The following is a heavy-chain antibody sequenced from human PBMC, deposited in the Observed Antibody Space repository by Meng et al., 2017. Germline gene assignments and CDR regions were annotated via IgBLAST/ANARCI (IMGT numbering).Heavy chain of an antibody. CDR1: GYTFTGYY. Sequence: QVQLVQSGGEVKKPGASVKVSCKASGYTFTGYYMHWVRQAPGQGLEWMGRINPNSGGTNYAQKFQGRVTMTRNTSISTAYMELSSLRSEDTAVYYCARAMTTVMIDYWGQGTLVTVSS. CDR3: ARAMTTVMIDY. V-gene: IGHV1-2*06. D-gene: IGHD4-17*01. J-gene: IGHJ4*02. CDR2: INPNSGGT.